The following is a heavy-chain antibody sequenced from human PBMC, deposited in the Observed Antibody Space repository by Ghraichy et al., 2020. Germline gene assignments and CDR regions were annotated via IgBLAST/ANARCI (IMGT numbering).Heavy chain of an antibody. CDR1: EFTFSSFA. J-gene: IGHJ4*02. Sequence: SCAASEFTFSSFAMTWVRQAPGKGLEWVAATGDSGDNKYYADSVKGRFTISRDNSKNTLFLQMNSLRAEDTAIYYCAKDPRNSIVGAAVDYWGQGTLVTVSS. CDR3: AKDPRNSIVGAAVDY. D-gene: IGHD1-26*01. CDR2: TGDSGDNK. V-gene: IGHV3-23*01.